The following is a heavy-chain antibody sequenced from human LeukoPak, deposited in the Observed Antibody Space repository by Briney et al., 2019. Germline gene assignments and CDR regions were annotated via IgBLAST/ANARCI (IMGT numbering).Heavy chain of an antibody. Sequence: GGSLRLSCAASGFSFGGHYMSWVRQAPGKGPEWISYISGNGGDIAYADSVKGRFTISRDNAKNSLHLQMNSPRVEDTAVYHCVRHAGRTGGQWGQGTLIAVSS. CDR3: VRHAGRTGGQ. V-gene: IGHV3/OR16-9*01. CDR2: ISGNGGDI. CDR1: GFSFGGHY. D-gene: IGHD3-10*01. J-gene: IGHJ4*02.